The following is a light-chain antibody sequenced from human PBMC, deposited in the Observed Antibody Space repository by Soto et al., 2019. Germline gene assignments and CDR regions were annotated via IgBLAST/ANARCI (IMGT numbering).Light chain of an antibody. CDR1: QSVSSSY. CDR2: GAS. V-gene: IGKV3-20*01. Sequence: EIMLTQSPGTLSLTPGERATLSCRASQSVSSSYLAWYQQKPGQAPRLLIYGASSRATGIPDRFSGSGSGTDFTLTISRLEPEDFATYYCQQSYSTPPTFGQGTRLEIK. J-gene: IGKJ5*01. CDR3: QQSYSTPPT.